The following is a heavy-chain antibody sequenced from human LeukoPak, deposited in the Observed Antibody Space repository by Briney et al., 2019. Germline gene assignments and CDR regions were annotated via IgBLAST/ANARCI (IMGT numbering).Heavy chain of an antibody. CDR2: ISTYNGNT. CDR1: GYTFTNYG. CDR3: ASSGYSSGWWSFDY. J-gene: IGHJ4*02. D-gene: IGHD6-19*01. V-gene: IGHV1-18*01. Sequence: ASVKVSCKASGYTFTNYGITWVRQAPGQGLEWMGWISTYNGNTNYAQKLQGRVTMTTDTSTSTAYMELRSLRSDDTAVYYCASSGYSSGWWSFDYWGQGTLVTVSS.